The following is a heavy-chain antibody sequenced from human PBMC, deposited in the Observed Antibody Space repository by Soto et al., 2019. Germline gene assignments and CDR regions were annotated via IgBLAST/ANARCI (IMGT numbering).Heavy chain of an antibody. J-gene: IGHJ4*02. V-gene: IGHV1-69*12. D-gene: IGHD3-22*01. CDR3: AYYDSSGSPGY. CDR2: IIPIFGTA. CDR1: GGTFSSYA. Sequence: QVQLVQSGAEVKKPGSSVKVSCKASGGTFSSYAISWVRQAPGQGLEWMGGIIPIFGTANYAQKFQGRVTSTADESTSAAYMELRSLRSEDTAVYDCAYYDSSGSPGYWGQGTLVTVSS.